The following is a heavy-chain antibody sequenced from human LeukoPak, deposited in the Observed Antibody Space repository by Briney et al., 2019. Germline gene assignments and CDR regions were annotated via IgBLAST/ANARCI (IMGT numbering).Heavy chain of an antibody. CDR1: GYTFTGYY. V-gene: IGHV1-2*04. CDR2: INPNSGGT. Sequence: ASVKVSCKASGYTFTGYYMHWVRQAPGQGLEWMGWINPNSGGTNYAQKFQGWVTMTRDTSISTAYMELSRLRSDDTAVYYCAGDLIAVAGTGRDYYYGMDVWGQGTTVTVSS. CDR3: AGDLIAVAGTGRDYYYGMDV. D-gene: IGHD6-19*01. J-gene: IGHJ6*02.